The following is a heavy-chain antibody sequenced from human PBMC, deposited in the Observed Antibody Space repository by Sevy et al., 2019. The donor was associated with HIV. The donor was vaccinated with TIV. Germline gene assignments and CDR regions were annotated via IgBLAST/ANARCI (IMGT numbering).Heavy chain of an antibody. CDR2: INHSGST. CDR3: ARGGSSGYRSHYYYYGMDV. J-gene: IGHJ6*02. V-gene: IGHV4-34*01. CDR1: GGSFSGYY. D-gene: IGHD3-22*01. Sequence: SETLSLTCAVYGGSFSGYYWSWIRQPPGKGLEWIGEINHSGSTNYNPSLKSRVTISVDTSKNQFSLKLSSVTAADTAVYYCARGGSSGYRSHYYYYGMDVWGQGTTVTVSS.